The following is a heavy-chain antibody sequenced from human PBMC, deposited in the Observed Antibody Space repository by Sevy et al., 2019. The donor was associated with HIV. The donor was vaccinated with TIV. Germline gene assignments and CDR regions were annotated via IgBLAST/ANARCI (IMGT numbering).Heavy chain of an antibody. Sequence: ASVKVSCKVSGKNLNDLPMHWVRQAPGKGLEWMGRFDPEDGERIYAQKFQGRVTMTEDTSRYTAYMELNSLRSGDTAMYYCATSREYYEDNSGYLDFWGQGILVTVSS. CDR3: ATSREYYEDNSGYLDF. CDR1: GKNLNDLP. V-gene: IGHV1-24*01. J-gene: IGHJ4*02. D-gene: IGHD3-16*01. CDR2: FDPEDGER.